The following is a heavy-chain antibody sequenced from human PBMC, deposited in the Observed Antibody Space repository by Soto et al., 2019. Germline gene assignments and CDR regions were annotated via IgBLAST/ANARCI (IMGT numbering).Heavy chain of an antibody. CDR3: ARDVPGSGVPVWDY. D-gene: IGHD2-15*01. CDR1: GYTFTHYG. CDR2: ISAYNGNT. V-gene: IGHV1-18*04. J-gene: IGHJ4*02. Sequence: QIQLVQSGAEMKKPGASVKVSCKPSGYTFTHYGVSWLRQAPGQGLEWMGWISAYNGNTDYEHKFQGRVALTTNTSTSTAYMELRGLSPDDTGVYYCARDVPGSGVPVWDYWGQGTLVTVSS.